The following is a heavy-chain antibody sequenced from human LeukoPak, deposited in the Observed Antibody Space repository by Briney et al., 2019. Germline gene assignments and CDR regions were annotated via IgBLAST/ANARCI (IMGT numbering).Heavy chain of an antibody. D-gene: IGHD6-19*01. J-gene: IGHJ4*02. CDR3: TTDPGYRSGYPHFDF. CDR2: IKSRSSGATI. CDR1: GFIFSNYG. V-gene: IGHV3-15*07. Sequence: GGSLRLSCAASGFIFSNYGMNWVRQAPGKGLEWVGRIKSRSSGATIDYAAPVKDRFTISRDDSENTLYLQINSLTIEDTAVYYCTTDPGYRSGYPHFDFWGQGTLVAVSS.